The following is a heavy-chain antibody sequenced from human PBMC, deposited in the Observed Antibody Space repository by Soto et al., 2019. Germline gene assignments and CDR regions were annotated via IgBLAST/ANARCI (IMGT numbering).Heavy chain of an antibody. D-gene: IGHD3-10*01. CDR2: IYYSGST. Sequence: PSETLSLTCTVSGGSISSYYWSWIRQPPGKGLEWIGYIYYSGSTNYNPSLKSRVTISVDTSKNQFSLKLSSVTAADTAVYYCARSGSISEDYWGQGTLVTVSS. J-gene: IGHJ4*02. CDR3: ARSGSISEDY. CDR1: GGSISSYY. V-gene: IGHV4-59*01.